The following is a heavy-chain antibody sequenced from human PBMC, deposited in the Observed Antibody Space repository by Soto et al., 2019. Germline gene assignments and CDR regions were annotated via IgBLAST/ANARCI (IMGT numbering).Heavy chain of an antibody. CDR3: TRAWTTVPN. V-gene: IGHV3-73*01. CDR2: IRDRTNNYAT. CDR1: GFTFTGSA. Sequence: PGGSLRLSCAASGFTFTGSAMHWVRQASGKGLEWVGRIRDRTNNYATAYAASVKGRFTISRDDSKNTTYLQMNSLKTEDTAVYYCTRAWTTVPNWGQGTLVTVSS. D-gene: IGHD4-17*01. J-gene: IGHJ4*02.